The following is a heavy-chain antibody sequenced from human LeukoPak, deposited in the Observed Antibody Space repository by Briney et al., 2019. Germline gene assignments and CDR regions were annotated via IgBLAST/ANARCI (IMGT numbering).Heavy chain of an antibody. D-gene: IGHD5-12*01. CDR1: GGSFSGYY. V-gene: IGHV4-34*01. J-gene: IGHJ3*02. Sequence: SETLSLTCAVYGGSFSGYYWSWIRQPPGKGLEWIGEINHSGSTNYNPSLKSRVTISVDTSKNQFSLRLSSVTAADTAVYYCARDLLHRGYAFDIWGQGTMVTVSS. CDR2: INHSGST. CDR3: ARDLLHRGYAFDI.